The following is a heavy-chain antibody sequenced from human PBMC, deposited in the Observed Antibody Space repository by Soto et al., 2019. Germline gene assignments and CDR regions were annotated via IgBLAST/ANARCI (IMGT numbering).Heavy chain of an antibody. Sequence: GGSLRLSCAASGFTFSSYGMHWVRQAPGKGLEWVAVISYDGSNKYYADSVKGRFTISRDNSKNTLYLQMNSLRAEDTAVYYCAKSRSSYYYYGMDVWGQGTTVTVSS. CDR1: GFTFSSYG. J-gene: IGHJ6*02. CDR3: AKSRSSYYYYGMDV. D-gene: IGHD3-10*01. V-gene: IGHV3-30*18. CDR2: ISYDGSNK.